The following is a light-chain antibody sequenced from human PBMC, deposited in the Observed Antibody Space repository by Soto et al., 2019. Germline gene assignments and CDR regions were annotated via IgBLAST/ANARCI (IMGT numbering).Light chain of an antibody. Sequence: DIPMTQSPSSLSASVGDRVTITCRASQSISSYLNWYQQKPGKAPKLLIYAASSLQSGVPSRFSGSGSGTDFTLTISSLQPEDFATYYCQQSYSTPRWTVGQGTKVEI. CDR2: AAS. CDR3: QQSYSTPRWT. J-gene: IGKJ1*01. CDR1: QSISSY. V-gene: IGKV1-39*01.